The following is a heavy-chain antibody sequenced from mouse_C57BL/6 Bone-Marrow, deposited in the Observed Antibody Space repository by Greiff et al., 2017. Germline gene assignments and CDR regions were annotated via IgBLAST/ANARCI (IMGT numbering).Heavy chain of an antibody. Sequence: QVQLQQPGAELVKPGASVKLSCKASGYTFTSYWMHWVKQRPGQGLEWIGMIHPNSGSTNYNEKFKSKATLTVDKSSSTAYMQLSSLTSEDSAVYYCARSVIYYDYDKGGHYYAMDYWGQGTSVTVSS. CDR1: GYTFTSYW. CDR2: IHPNSGST. D-gene: IGHD2-4*01. V-gene: IGHV1-64*01. J-gene: IGHJ4*01. CDR3: ARSVIYYDYDKGGHYYAMDY.